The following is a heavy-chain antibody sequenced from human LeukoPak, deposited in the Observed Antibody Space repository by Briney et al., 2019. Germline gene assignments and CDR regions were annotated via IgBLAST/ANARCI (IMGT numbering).Heavy chain of an antibody. CDR2: INPNSGGT. CDR3: ASQGTVFDAFDI. CDR1: GYTFTSYG. Sequence: ASVKVSCKASGYTFTSYGISWVRQAPGQGLEWMGWINPNSGGTNYAQKFQGRVTMTRDTSISTAYMELSRLRSDDTAVYYCASQGTVFDAFDIWGQGTMVTVSS. D-gene: IGHD1-1*01. V-gene: IGHV1-2*02. J-gene: IGHJ3*02.